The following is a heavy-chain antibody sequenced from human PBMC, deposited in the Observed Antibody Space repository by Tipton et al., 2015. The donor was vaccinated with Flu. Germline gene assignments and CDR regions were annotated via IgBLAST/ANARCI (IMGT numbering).Heavy chain of an antibody. V-gene: IGHV4-61*01. CDR1: GGSVSSGSYY. Sequence: TLSLTCTVSGGSVSSGSYYWSWIRQPPGKGLEWIGEINHSGSTNYNPSLKSRVTISVDTSKNQFSLKLSSVTAADTAVYYCARQIVATKEIRNWYFDLWGRGTLVTVSS. J-gene: IGHJ2*01. D-gene: IGHD5-12*01. CDR3: ARQIVATKEIRNWYFDL. CDR2: INHSGST.